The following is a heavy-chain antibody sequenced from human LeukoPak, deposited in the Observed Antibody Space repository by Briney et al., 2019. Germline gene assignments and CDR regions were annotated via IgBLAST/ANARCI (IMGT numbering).Heavy chain of an antibody. J-gene: IGHJ4*02. V-gene: IGHV1-2*02. CDR2: ISPNSGGT. CDR3: ARDSTGGYPDY. Sequence: ASVKVSCKASGYTFTSYYIHWVRQAPGQGLEYMGWISPNSGGTNYAQMFQGRVTMTSDTSINTAFMELRSLRSDDTAVFYCARDSTGGYPDYWGQGTLVTVSA. D-gene: IGHD7-27*01. CDR1: GYTFTSYY.